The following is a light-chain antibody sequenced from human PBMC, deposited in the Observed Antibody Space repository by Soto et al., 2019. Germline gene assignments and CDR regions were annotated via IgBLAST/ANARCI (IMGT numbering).Light chain of an antibody. CDR3: ASWDDSLNGVV. Sequence: QSVLTQPPSASGTPGQRVTISCSGSSSNIGSNAVNWYQNLPGTAPKLLIYRNSQRPSGVPDRFSASKSGTSASLAISGLQSEDDADYYCASWDDSLNGVVFGGGTKLTVL. CDR2: RNS. J-gene: IGLJ2*01. CDR1: SSNIGSNA. V-gene: IGLV1-44*01.